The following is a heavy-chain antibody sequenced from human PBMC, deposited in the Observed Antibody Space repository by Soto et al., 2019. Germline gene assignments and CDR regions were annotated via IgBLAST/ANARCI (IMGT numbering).Heavy chain of an antibody. Sequence: ASVKVSCKASGYTFTSYAIHWVRQAPGQRLEWMGWINAGNGNTKYSQNFQGRVTITGDTSAITAYMELSSLRSEDTAVYYCAREFVFPTTTLSYFDYWGQGALVTVTS. CDR3: AREFVFPTTTLSYFDY. CDR1: GYTFTSYA. D-gene: IGHD1-26*01. CDR2: INAGNGNT. V-gene: IGHV1-3*01. J-gene: IGHJ4*02.